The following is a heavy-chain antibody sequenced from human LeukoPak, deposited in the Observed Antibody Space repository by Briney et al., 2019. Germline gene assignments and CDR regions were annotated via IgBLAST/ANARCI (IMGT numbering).Heavy chain of an antibody. Sequence: SQTLSLTCTVSGGSISSGGYSWSWIPQPPGKGLEWIGYIYHSGSTYYNPSLKSRVTISVDRSKNQFSLKLSSVTAADTAVYYCARSTVVILDYWGQGTLVTVSS. D-gene: IGHD4-23*01. J-gene: IGHJ4*02. CDR1: GGSISSGGYS. V-gene: IGHV4-30-2*01. CDR2: IYHSGST. CDR3: ARSTVVILDY.